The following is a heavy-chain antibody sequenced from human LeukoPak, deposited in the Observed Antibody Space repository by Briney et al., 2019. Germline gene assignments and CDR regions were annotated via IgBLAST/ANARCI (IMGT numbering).Heavy chain of an antibody. V-gene: IGHV3-30*18. CDR1: GFTFSRYG. Sequence: GGSLRLSCAASGFTFSRYGMHWVRQAPGKGLEWVAVISYDGSNKKYVDSVKGRFNISRDNSKNKLYLQMNSLRAEDTAVYYCAKDRTGLLVVPAALDYWGQGTLVTVSS. CDR2: ISYDGSNK. CDR3: AKDRTGLLVVPAALDY. D-gene: IGHD2-2*01. J-gene: IGHJ4*02.